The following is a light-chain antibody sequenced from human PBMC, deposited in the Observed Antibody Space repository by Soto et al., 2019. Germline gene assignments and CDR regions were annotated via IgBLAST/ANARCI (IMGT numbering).Light chain of an antibody. CDR2: GTS. CDR3: QQYNNWPPLS. CDR1: QIIASN. Sequence: EIVMTQSPATLSVSPWERATLFCRASQIIASNLAWYQQKAGQSPRLLIYGTSTRATGIPARFSGSSSGTEFTLTISSLQSEDSVVYYCQQYNNWPPLSFGGGTKVQIK. J-gene: IGKJ4*01. V-gene: IGKV3-15*01.